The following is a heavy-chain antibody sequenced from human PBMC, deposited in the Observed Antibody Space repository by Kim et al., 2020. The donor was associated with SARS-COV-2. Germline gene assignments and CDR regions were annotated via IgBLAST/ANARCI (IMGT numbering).Heavy chain of an antibody. V-gene: IGHV3-53*01. CDR1: GFTVSSNY. J-gene: IGHJ4*02. D-gene: IGHD1-26*01. CDR2: IYSGGST. Sequence: GGSLRLSCAASGFTVSSNYMSWVRQAPGKGLEWVSVIYSGGSTYYADSVKGRFTISRDNSKNTLYLQMNSLRAEDTAVYYCARGPGVGATGNFDYWGQGTLVTVSS. CDR3: ARGPGVGATGNFDY.